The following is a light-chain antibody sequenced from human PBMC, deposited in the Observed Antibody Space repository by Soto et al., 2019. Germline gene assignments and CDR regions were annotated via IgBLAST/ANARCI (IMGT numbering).Light chain of an antibody. CDR1: SSDVGGHSY. CDR2: EVS. V-gene: IGLV2-14*01. CDR3: NSYTTTNFYV. Sequence: QSVLTQPASVSGSPGQSITISCTGTSSDVGGHSYVSWYQLHPGKAPKLLIFEVSHRPSGVSNRFSGSRSGNTASLTISGLQAEDEAEYYCNSYTTTNFYVFGTGTKLTVL. J-gene: IGLJ1*01.